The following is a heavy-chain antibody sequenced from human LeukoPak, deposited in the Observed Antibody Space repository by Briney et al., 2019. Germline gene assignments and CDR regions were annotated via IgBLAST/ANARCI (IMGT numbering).Heavy chain of an antibody. CDR3: ARYSRLPSSTVTTNYYYMDV. CDR1: GYSFTSYW. Sequence: GESLKISCKGSGYSFTSYWIGWVRQMPGKGLQLMGIIYPGDSDTRYSPSFRGQVTISADKSISTAYLQWSSLKASDTAMYYCARYSRLPSSTVTTNYYYMDVWGKGTTVTVSS. V-gene: IGHV5-51*01. J-gene: IGHJ6*03. CDR2: IYPGDSDT. D-gene: IGHD4-11*01.